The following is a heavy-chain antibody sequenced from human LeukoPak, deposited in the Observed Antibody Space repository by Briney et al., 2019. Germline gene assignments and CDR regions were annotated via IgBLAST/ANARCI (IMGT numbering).Heavy chain of an antibody. Sequence: PSETLSLTCTVSGVSISSSSYYWGWIRQPPGKGLEWIGSIYYSGSTYYNPSLKSRVTISVDTSENQFSLKLRSVTAADTAVYYCAPGWAATDVLWGQGTLVTVSS. CDR2: IYYSGST. D-gene: IGHD2-15*01. V-gene: IGHV4-39*01. CDR1: GVSISSSSYY. CDR3: APGWAATDVL. J-gene: IGHJ4*02.